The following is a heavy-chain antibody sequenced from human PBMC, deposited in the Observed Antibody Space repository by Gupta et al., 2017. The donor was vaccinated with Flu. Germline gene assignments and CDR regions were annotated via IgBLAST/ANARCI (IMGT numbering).Heavy chain of an antibody. CDR3: TRGGQLPRENYYYYGMDV. CDR2: IRSKPYGGTT. D-gene: IGHD2-2*01. V-gene: IGHV3-49*03. Sequence: EVQLVESGGGLVQPGRSLRLSCTASGFTFGDYAMSWFRRAPGKGLEWVGFIRSKPYGGTTEYAASVKGRFTISRDDSKSIAYLQMNSLKTEDTAVYYCTRGGQLPRENYYYYGMDVWGQGTTVTVSS. CDR1: GFTFGDYA. J-gene: IGHJ6*02.